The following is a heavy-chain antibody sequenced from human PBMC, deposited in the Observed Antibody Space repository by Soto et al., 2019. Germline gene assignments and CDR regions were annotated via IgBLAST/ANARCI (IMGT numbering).Heavy chain of an antibody. CDR3: ARAKTGTTQPYNFDF. CDR1: GYSFTTYW. D-gene: IGHD1-1*01. CDR2: IYIGDSDT. V-gene: IGHV5-51*01. J-gene: IGHJ4*02. Sequence: PGESLKISCNGSGYSFTTYWIGWVRQMPGEGLEWMGIIYIGDSDTRYSPSFQGQVTTSADKSISTAYLQWSSLGASDSAIYYCARAKTGTTQPYNFDFWGQGTPVTVSS.